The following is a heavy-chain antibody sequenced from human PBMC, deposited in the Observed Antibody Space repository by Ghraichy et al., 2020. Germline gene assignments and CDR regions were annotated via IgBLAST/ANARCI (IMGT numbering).Heavy chain of an antibody. J-gene: IGHJ4*02. CDR2: IYYSGST. CDR1: GGSISSYY. Sequence: LSLTCTVSGGSISSYYWSWIRQPPGKGLEWIGYIYYSGSTNYNPSLKSRVTISVDTSKNQFSLKLSSVTAADTAVYYCARHTGDILTGYYMGSFDYWGQGTLVTVSS. D-gene: IGHD3-9*01. V-gene: IGHV4-59*08. CDR3: ARHTGDILTGYYMGSFDY.